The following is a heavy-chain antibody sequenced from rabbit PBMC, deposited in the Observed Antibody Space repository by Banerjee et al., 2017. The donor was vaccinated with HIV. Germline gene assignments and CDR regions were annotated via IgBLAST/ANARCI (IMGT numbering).Heavy chain of an antibody. CDR3: ARDLASVIGWNFNL. J-gene: IGHJ4*01. Sequence: QEQLVESGGGLVQPGRSLTLSCKASGFSFSHKYVVCWVRQAPGKGLEWIACINTSSDNTGYATWAKGRFTISKTSSTTVTLQMTSLTAADTATYFCARDLASVIGWNFNLWGQGTLVTVS. D-gene: IGHD1-1*01. CDR2: INTSSDNT. V-gene: IGHV1S45*01. CDR1: GFSFSHKYV.